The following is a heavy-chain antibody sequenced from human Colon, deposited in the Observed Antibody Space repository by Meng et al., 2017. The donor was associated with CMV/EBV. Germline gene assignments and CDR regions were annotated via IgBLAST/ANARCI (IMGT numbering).Heavy chain of an antibody. CDR3: AAQRRAGFYS. CDR2: IYSCGST. Sequence: DVKLVESCGGLNQPWGALDCSCTAFVVTFSDHYMSWVRQAPGKGLEWFSVIYSCGSTYYADSLKYRFTISGDNAENTLYLQKDSLIVYDTAVYYCAAQRRAGFYSWGQGTLVTVSS. D-gene: IGHD4/OR15-4a*01. J-gene: IGHJ5*01. CDR1: VVTFSDHY. V-gene: IGHV3-53*01.